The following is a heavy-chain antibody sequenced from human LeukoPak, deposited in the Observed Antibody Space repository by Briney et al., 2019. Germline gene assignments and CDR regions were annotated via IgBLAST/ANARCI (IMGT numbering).Heavy chain of an antibody. CDR2: IYSGGST. J-gene: IGHJ6*02. Sequence: GGSLRLSCAASGFTVSSNYMSWVRQTPGKGLEWVSVIYSGGSTYYADSVKGRFTISRDNSKTTLYLQMNSLRAEDTAVYYCARDPTLAYCGGDCYRVYYYGMDVWGQGTTVTVSS. CDR3: ARDPTLAYCGGDCYRVYYYGMDV. D-gene: IGHD2-21*02. V-gene: IGHV3-66*01. CDR1: GFTVSSNY.